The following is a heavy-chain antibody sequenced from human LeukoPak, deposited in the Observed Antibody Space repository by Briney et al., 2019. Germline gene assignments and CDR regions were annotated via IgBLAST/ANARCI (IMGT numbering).Heavy chain of an antibody. D-gene: IGHD2-15*01. CDR3: AKTQGYYDA. V-gene: IGHV3-23*01. CDR2: IYGSDDKT. Sequence: PGGSLRLSCVASGFTFSNYAMSWVRQAPGKGLELVSGIYGSDDKTVYGDAVKGRFTTSRDNSKNTLYLQMNSLRADDTAVYYCAKTQGYYDAWGQGALVTVSS. J-gene: IGHJ5*02. CDR1: GFTFSNYA.